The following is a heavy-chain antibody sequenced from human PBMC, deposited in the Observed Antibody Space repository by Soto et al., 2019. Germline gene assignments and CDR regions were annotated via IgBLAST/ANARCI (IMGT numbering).Heavy chain of an antibody. Sequence: QVQLVESGGGVVQPGGSRRLSCAASGFTFSTYGLTWVRQAPAKGLEWVAFISLDGSDILYADPVKGRFTISRDNSKSTLFLHMNRPRAEDTAVYFCAIVRVADSPLDHWGQGSLVTVSS. J-gene: IGHJ4*02. CDR1: GFTFSTYG. D-gene: IGHD3-10*02. CDR2: ISLDGSDI. CDR3: AIVRVADSPLDH. V-gene: IGHV3-30*02.